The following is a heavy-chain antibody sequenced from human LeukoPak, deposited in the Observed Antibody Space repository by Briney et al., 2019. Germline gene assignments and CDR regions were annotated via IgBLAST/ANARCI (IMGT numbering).Heavy chain of an antibody. D-gene: IGHD3-22*01. Sequence: GGSLRLSSAASGFTFSSYSMNWVRQAPGKGLEWVSSLSSSSSHIYYADSVKGRFTISRDNAKNSLYLQMNSLRAEDTAVYYCARENYYETSGPDYWGQGTLVTVSS. CDR3: ARENYYETSGPDY. CDR2: LSSSSSHI. J-gene: IGHJ4*02. V-gene: IGHV3-21*01. CDR1: GFTFSSYS.